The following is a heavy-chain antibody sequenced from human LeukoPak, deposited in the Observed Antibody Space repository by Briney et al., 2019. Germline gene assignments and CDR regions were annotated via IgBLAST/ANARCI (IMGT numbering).Heavy chain of an antibody. Sequence: SVKVSCKXSGGTFSSYTISWVRQAPGQGLEWMGRIIPILGIANYAQKFQGRVTITADKSTSTAYMELSSLRSEDTAVYYCARGESSSWYVGESNWFDPWGQGTLVTVSS. J-gene: IGHJ5*02. CDR3: ARGESSSWYVGESNWFDP. D-gene: IGHD6-13*01. V-gene: IGHV1-69*02. CDR2: IIPILGIA. CDR1: GGTFSSYT.